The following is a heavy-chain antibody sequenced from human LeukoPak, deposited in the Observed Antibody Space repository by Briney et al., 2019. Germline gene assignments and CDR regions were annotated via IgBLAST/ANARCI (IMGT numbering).Heavy chain of an antibody. V-gene: IGHV1-8*03. Sequence: ASVKVSCKASGYTFTGYYMHWVRQATGQGLEWMGWMNPNSGNTGYAQKFQGRVTITRNTSISTAYMELSSLRSEDTAVYYCARGHYDYVWGSYRPPGNYYYYYMDVWGKGTTVTVSS. CDR3: ARGHYDYVWGSYRPPGNYYYYYMDV. D-gene: IGHD3-16*02. CDR1: GYTFTGYY. J-gene: IGHJ6*03. CDR2: MNPNSGNT.